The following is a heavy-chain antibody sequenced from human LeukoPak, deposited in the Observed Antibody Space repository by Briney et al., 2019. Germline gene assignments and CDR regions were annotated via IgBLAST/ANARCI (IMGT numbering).Heavy chain of an antibody. CDR3: ARDQTYYDFWSGYYNPNYYYGMDV. CDR1: GFTFSSYA. Sequence: GGSLRLSCAASGFTFSSYAMHWVRQAPGKGPEWVAVISYDGSNKYYADSVKGRFTISRDNSKNTLYLQMNSLRAEDTAVYYCARDQTYYDFWSGYYNPNYYYGMDVWGQGTTVTVSS. D-gene: IGHD3-3*01. V-gene: IGHV3-30-3*01. CDR2: ISYDGSNK. J-gene: IGHJ6*02.